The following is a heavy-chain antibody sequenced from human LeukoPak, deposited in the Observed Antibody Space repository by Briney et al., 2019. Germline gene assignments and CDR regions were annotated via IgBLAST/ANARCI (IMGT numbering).Heavy chain of an antibody. Sequence: GGSLRLSCAASGFTFDDYAMHWVRQAPGKGLEWVSLIYSGDRTYHADSVKGRFTVSRDDSENTLSLQMNSLRVEDTALYFCARVVGASHHTVDYWGQGALVTVSS. CDR3: ARVVGASHHTVDY. J-gene: IGHJ4*02. V-gene: IGHV3-23*03. CDR1: GFTFDDYA. CDR2: IYSGDRT. D-gene: IGHD1-26*01.